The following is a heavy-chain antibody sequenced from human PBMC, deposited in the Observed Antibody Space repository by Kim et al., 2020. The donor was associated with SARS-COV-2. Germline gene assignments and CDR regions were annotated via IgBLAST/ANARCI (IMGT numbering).Heavy chain of an antibody. Sequence: SVTVSCKASGGTFSSYAISWERQAPGQGLEWMGRIIPILGIANYAQKFQGRVTITADKSTSTAYMELSSLRSEDTAVYYCARDFRFENDYVSSWGQGTLVTVSS. CDR1: GGTFSSYA. CDR3: ARDFRFENDYVSS. CDR2: IIPILGIA. D-gene: IGHD4-17*01. J-gene: IGHJ4*02. V-gene: IGHV1-69*04.